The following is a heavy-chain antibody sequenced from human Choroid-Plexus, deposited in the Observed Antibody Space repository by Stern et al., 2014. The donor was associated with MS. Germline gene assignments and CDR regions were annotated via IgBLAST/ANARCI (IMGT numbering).Heavy chain of an antibody. CDR2: LADDGSNK. D-gene: IGHD2/OR15-2a*01. CDR1: GFTFGSCA. CDR3: AKDRQYLTYFFDH. Sequence: VQLVESGGGVVQPGRPLRLSCVASGFTFGSCAMHWVRQAPGKGLEWVAGLADDGSNKYYADSGKGRFTISRDNSQNTLYMQMSSLRPEDTAVYYCAKDRQYLTYFFDHWGQGSLVTVSS. J-gene: IGHJ5*02. V-gene: IGHV3-30*18.